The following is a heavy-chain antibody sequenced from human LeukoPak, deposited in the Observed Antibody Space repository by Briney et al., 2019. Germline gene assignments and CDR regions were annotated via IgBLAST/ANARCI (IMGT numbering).Heavy chain of an antibody. D-gene: IGHD3-10*01. CDR2: ISSRGNT. CDR3: ARGGYGSGRNWFDP. V-gene: IGHV3-66*01. Sequence: GGSLRLSCAASGFIVSNNYMSWVRLAPGKGLEWVSIISSRGNTYYADSVKGRFTVSRDNSKNTLYLQMNSLRAEDTAVYYCARGGYGSGRNWFDPWGQGTLVTVSS. CDR1: GFIVSNNY. J-gene: IGHJ5*02.